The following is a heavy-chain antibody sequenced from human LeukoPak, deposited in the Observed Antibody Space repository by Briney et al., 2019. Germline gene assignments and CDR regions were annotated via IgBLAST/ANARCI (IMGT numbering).Heavy chain of an antibody. CDR1: GFTFSSYE. Sequence: GGSLRLSCAASGFTFSSYEMNWVRQAPGKGLEWVSYISSSGSTIYYADSVKGRFTISRDNAKNSLYLQMNSLRAEDTAVYYCARELTGDTRVIGYWGQGTLVTVSS. CDR3: ARELTGDTRVIGY. V-gene: IGHV3-48*03. J-gene: IGHJ4*02. CDR2: ISSSGSTI. D-gene: IGHD7-27*01.